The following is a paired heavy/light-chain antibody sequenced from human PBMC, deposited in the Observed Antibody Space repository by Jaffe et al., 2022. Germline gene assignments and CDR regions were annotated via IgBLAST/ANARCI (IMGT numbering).Light chain of an antibody. CDR1: SSDVGGYNY. CDR3: CSYAGSYTPHV. V-gene: IGLV2-11*01. J-gene: IGLJ1*01. CDR2: DVS. Sequence: QSALTQPRSVSGSPGQSVTISCTGTSSDVGGYNYVSWYQQHPGKAPKLMIYDVSKRPSGVPDRFSGSKSGNTASLTISGLQAEDEADYYCCSYAGSYTPHVFGTGTKVTVL.
Heavy chain of an antibody. Sequence: QVQLVQSGAEVKKPGSSVKVSCKASGGTFSSYAISWVRQAPGQGLEWMGGIIPIFGTANYAQKFQGRVTITTDESTSTAYMELSSLRSEDTAVYYCARAIWFGEPPSYYFDYWGQGTLVTVSS. CDR3: ARAIWFGEPPSYYFDY. J-gene: IGHJ4*02. D-gene: IGHD3-10*01. CDR1: GGTFSSYA. V-gene: IGHV1-69*05. CDR2: IIPIFGTA.